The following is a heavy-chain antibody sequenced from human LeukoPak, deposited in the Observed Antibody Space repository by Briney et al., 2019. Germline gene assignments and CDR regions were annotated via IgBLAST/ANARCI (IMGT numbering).Heavy chain of an antibody. D-gene: IGHD2-2*01. V-gene: IGHV1-3*01. CDR1: GYTFTNYA. J-gene: IGHJ3*02. Sequence: ASVKVSCKTSGYTFTNYAMHWVRQAPGQRLEWMGWINAGNGDTKYPQKFQGRVTITRDTSASTAYMEVSSLRSVDTAVYYCARQHKSAAVIDNAFDIWGQGTVVTVSS. CDR2: INAGNGDT. CDR3: ARQHKSAAVIDNAFDI.